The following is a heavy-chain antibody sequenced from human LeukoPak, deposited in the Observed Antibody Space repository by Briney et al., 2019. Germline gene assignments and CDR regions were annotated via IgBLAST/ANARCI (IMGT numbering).Heavy chain of an antibody. CDR1: GFTFSSYS. J-gene: IGHJ4*02. V-gene: IGHV3-21*04. CDR3: VKGLDYDFWSGWNY. D-gene: IGHD3-3*01. Sequence: GGCLRLSCAASGFTFSSYSMNWVRQAPGKGLEWVSSISSSSSYIYYADSVKGRFTISRDNAKNSLYLQMNSLRAEDMALYYCVKGLDYDFWSGWNYWGQGTLVTVSS. CDR2: ISSSSSYI.